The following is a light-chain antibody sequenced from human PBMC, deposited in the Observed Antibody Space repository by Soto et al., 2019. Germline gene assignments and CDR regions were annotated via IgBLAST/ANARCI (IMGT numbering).Light chain of an antibody. CDR1: QSISSW. CDR2: HAS. V-gene: IGKV1-5*01. J-gene: IGKJ1*01. CDR3: QQYNSYS. Sequence: IQLTQSPSSLSTSVRARVTITCRASQSISSWLAWYQQKPGTAPKVLIYHASNLQSGVPSRFSGSGSGTEFTLTISSLQPDDFATYYCQQYNSYSFGQGTKVDIK.